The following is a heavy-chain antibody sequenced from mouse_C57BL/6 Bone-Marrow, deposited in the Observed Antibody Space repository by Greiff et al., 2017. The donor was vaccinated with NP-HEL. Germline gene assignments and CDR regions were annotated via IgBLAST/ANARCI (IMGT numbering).Heavy chain of an antibody. J-gene: IGHJ2*01. Sequence: QVQLKQPGAELVRPGSSVKLSCKASGYTFTSYWMDWVKQRPGQGLEWIGNIYPSDSETHYNQKFKDKATLTVDKSSSTAYMQLSSLTSEDSAVYYCARGSSYYCDYWGQGTTLTVSS. V-gene: IGHV1-61*01. CDR3: ARGSSYYCDY. CDR1: GYTFTSYW. D-gene: IGHD1-1*01. CDR2: IYPSDSET.